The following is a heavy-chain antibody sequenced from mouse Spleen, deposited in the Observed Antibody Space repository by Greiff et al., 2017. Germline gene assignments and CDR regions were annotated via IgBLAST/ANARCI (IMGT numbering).Heavy chain of an antibody. CDR1: GFTFSDFY. D-gene: IGHD4-1*01. CDR2: SRNKANDYTT. CDR3: ARDLTY. Sequence: EVKLVESGGGLVQSGRSLRLSCATSGFTFSDFYMEWVRQAPGKGLEWIAASRNKANDYTTEYSASVKGRFIVSRDTSQSILYLQMNALRAEDTAIYYCARDLTYWGQGTTLTVSS. V-gene: IGHV7-1*01. J-gene: IGHJ2*01.